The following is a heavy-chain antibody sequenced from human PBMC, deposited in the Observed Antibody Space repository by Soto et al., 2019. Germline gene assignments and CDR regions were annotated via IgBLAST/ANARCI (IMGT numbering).Heavy chain of an antibody. CDR2: INAGNGNT. CDR3: ARGGSRYDYGDYGVFDY. J-gene: IGHJ4*02. D-gene: IGHD4-17*01. V-gene: IGHV1-3*05. Sequence: QVQLVQSGAEEKKPGASVKVSCKASGYTFTSYAMHWVRQAPGQRLEWMGWINAGNGNTKYSQKFQGRVTITRDTSASTAYRELSSLRSEDTAVYYCARGGSRYDYGDYGVFDYWGQGTLVTVSS. CDR1: GYTFTSYA.